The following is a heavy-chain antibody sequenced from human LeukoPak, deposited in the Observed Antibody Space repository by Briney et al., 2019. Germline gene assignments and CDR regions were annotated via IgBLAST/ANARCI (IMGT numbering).Heavy chain of an antibody. J-gene: IGHJ4*02. CDR3: ARMVGSSSWYRLDY. D-gene: IGHD6-13*01. V-gene: IGHV4-59*01. CDR2: IYYSGST. Sequence: KPSETLSLTCTVSGVSISSYYWSWIRQPPGKGLEWVGYIYYSGSTNYNPSLKSRVTISVDTSKNQFSLKLSSVTAADTAVYYCARMVGSSSWYRLDYWGQGTLVTVSS. CDR1: GVSISSYY.